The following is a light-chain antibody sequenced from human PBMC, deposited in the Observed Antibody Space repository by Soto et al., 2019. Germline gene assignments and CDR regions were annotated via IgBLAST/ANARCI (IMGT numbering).Light chain of an antibody. CDR2: AAS. Sequence: DIQMTQSPSSLSSSIGDRVTVTFRASQRISSYLNWYQQKPGKAPKLLIYAASSLQSGVPSRFSGSGSGTDFTLTISSLQPEDFATYYCQQSYSSMWTFGQGTKVDI. V-gene: IGKV1-39*01. CDR1: QRISSY. CDR3: QQSYSSMWT. J-gene: IGKJ1*01.